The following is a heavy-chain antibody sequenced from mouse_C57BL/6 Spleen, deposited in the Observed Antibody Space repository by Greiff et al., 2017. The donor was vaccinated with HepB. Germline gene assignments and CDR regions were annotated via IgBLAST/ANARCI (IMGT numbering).Heavy chain of an antibody. V-gene: IGHV14-4*01. J-gene: IGHJ3*01. CDR3: TTRLFAY. CDR2: IDPENGDT. CDR1: GFNIKDDY. Sequence: EVQLQQSGAELVRPGASVKLSCTASGFNIKDDYMHLVKQRPEQGLEWIGWIDPENGDTEYASKFQGKATITADTSSNTAYLQLSSLTSEDTAVYYCTTRLFAYWGQGTLVTVSA.